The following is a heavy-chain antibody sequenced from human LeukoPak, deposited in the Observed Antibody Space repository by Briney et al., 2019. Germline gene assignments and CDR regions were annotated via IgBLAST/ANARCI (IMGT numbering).Heavy chain of an antibody. Sequence: AASVKVSCKASGYTFTSYGISWVRQAPGQGLEWMGWISAYNGNTNYAQKLQGRVTMTTDTSTSTAYMELRSLRSDDTAVYYCARDFPAIEFADLVGATQGTDYWGQGTLVTVSS. CDR3: ARDFPAIEFADLVGATQGTDY. V-gene: IGHV1-18*01. J-gene: IGHJ4*02. D-gene: IGHD1-26*01. CDR1: GYTFTSYG. CDR2: ISAYNGNT.